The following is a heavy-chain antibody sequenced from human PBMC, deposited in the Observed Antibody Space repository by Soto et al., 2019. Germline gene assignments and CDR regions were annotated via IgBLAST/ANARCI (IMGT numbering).Heavy chain of an antibody. Sequence: QVVLQESGPGPVKPSETLSLTCTVSGASITSGGYFWSWIRQFPGKGLEWIGDLYYTGTTSYNPSLSSRLAMSANTSKNQFSLRLTSVTAADTAVYYCARVGVVAASPSYWYFDLWGRGTLVTVSA. CDR1: GASITSGGYF. CDR2: LYYTGTT. J-gene: IGHJ2*01. CDR3: ARVGVVAASPSYWYFDL. D-gene: IGHD2-15*01. V-gene: IGHV4-31*03.